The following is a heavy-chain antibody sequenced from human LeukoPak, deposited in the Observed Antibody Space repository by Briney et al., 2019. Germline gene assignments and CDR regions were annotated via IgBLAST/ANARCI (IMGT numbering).Heavy chain of an antibody. D-gene: IGHD3-16*01. CDR1: GGSLSSYY. J-gene: IGHJ4*02. CDR3: ARQGGY. Sequence: SETLSLTCIVSGGSLSSYYWSWIRQSPGKGLEWIGYIYNSVSTNYNPSLKSRVTISVDTSKNQFSLKLSPVTAADTAVYYCARQGGYWGQGTLVTVSS. V-gene: IGHV4-59*01. CDR2: IYNSVST.